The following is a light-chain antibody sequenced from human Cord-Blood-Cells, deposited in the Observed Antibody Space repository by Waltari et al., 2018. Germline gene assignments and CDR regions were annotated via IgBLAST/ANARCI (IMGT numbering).Light chain of an antibody. CDR1: SSNIGAGYD. CDR3: QSYDSSLSGSV. Sequence: QSVLTQPPSVSGAPGQRVTISCTGSSSNIGAGYDVHWYQQLPGTAPKLLIYGNSTRPSGIPDRFSGSKSGTSASLAITGIQAGDEADYYGQSYDSSLSGSVFGGGTKLTVL. J-gene: IGLJ3*02. CDR2: GNS. V-gene: IGLV1-40*01.